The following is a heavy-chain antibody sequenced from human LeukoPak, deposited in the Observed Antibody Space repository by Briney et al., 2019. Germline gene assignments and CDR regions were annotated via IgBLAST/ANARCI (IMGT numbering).Heavy chain of an antibody. CDR2: ISYDGSNK. D-gene: IGHD3-9*01. CDR1: GFAVTINY. CDR3: ARGRYYDILTGYYPAFDY. Sequence: GGSLRLSCVASGFAVTINYMSWVRQAPGKGLEWVAVISYDGSNKYYADSVKGRFTISRDNSKNTLYLQMNSLRAEDTAVYYCARGRYYDILTGYYPAFDYWGQGTLVTVSS. J-gene: IGHJ4*02. V-gene: IGHV3-30-3*01.